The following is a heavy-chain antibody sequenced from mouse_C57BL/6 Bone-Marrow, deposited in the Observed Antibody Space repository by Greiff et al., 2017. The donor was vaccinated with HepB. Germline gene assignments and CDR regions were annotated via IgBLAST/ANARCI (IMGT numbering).Heavy chain of an antibody. CDR3: ASAVQVSDDYGYYSMYY. CDR1: GYTFTSYW. CDR2: IDPYSGGT. D-gene: IGHD2-4*01. V-gene: IGHV1-72*01. J-gene: IGHJ4*01. Sequence: QVQLQQPGAELVKPGASVKLSCKASGYTFTSYWMHWVKQRPGRGLEWIGRIDPYSGGTKYNEKFKSKATLTVDKPSSTAYMQLSTLTSEDSAVYYCASAVQVSDDYGYYSMYYWGRGTSATV.